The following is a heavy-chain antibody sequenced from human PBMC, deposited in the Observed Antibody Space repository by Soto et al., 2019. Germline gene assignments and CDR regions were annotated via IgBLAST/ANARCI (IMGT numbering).Heavy chain of an antibody. CDR1: GYTFTSYG. V-gene: IGHV1-18*01. Sequence: ASVKVSCKASGYTFTSYGISWVRQAPGQGLEWMGWISAYNGNTNYAQKLQGRVTMTTDTSTSTAYMELRSLRSDDTAVYYCGGNMVAPTTPGFYGMDVLGQGTTVTVSS. CDR2: ISAYNGNT. J-gene: IGHJ6*01. CDR3: GGNMVAPTTPGFYGMDV. D-gene: IGHD3-10*01.